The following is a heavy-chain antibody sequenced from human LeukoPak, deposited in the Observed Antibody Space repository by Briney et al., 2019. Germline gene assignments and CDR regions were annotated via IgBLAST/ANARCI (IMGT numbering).Heavy chain of an antibody. CDR3: ASPGDYDFWSGYDY. D-gene: IGHD3-3*01. CDR2: FDPEDGET. J-gene: IGHJ4*02. CDR1: GYTLTELS. Sequence: ASVKVSCKVSGYTLTELSMHWVRQAPGKGLEWMGGFDPEDGETIYAQKFQGTVTMTEDTSTDTAYMELSSLRSEDTAVYYCASPGDYDFWSGYDYWGQGTLVTVSS. V-gene: IGHV1-24*01.